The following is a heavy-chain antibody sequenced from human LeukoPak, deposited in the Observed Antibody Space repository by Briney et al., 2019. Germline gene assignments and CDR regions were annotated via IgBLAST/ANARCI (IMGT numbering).Heavy chain of an antibody. Sequence: GGSLRLSCAASGFTFSSYGMHWVRQAPGRGLEWVAVIAHDGNNKEYAESVRGRFSISRDNSKNTLYLQMNSLRGEDTAVYYCAKVAYGDSYMYQFDYWGRGTLVTVSS. V-gene: IGHV3-30*18. CDR1: GFTFSSYG. CDR3: AKVAYGDSYMYQFDY. J-gene: IGHJ4*02. CDR2: IAHDGNNK. D-gene: IGHD4-17*01.